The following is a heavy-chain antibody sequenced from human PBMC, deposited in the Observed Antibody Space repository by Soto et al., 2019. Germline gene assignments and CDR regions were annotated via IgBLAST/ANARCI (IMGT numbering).Heavy chain of an antibody. D-gene: IGHD6-13*01. CDR2: IYFSGST. V-gene: IGHV4-31*03. J-gene: IGHJ5*02. CDR1: GGSISSGGYY. CDR3: AQAAAGAGWFDP. Sequence: TLSLTCTVYGGSISSGGYYWSWIRQHPGKGLEWIGYIYFSGSTYYNPSLKSRVTISVDTSKNQFSLKLSSVTAADTAVYYCAQAAAGAGWFDPWGQGTLVTVSS.